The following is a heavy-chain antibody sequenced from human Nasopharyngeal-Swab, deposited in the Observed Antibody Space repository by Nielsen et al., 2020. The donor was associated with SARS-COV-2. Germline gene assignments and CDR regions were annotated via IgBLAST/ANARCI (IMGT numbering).Heavy chain of an antibody. CDR2: IWYDGSNK. D-gene: IGHD5-24*01. CDR1: GFTFSSYG. J-gene: IGHJ3*02. CDR3: ASVRGGYNRGAFDI. Sequence: GESLKISCAASGFTFSSYGMHWVRQAPGKGLEWVAVIWYDGSNKYYADSVKGRFTISRDNSKNTLYLQMNSLRAEDTAVYYCASVRGGYNRGAFDIWGQGTMVTVSS. V-gene: IGHV3-33*01.